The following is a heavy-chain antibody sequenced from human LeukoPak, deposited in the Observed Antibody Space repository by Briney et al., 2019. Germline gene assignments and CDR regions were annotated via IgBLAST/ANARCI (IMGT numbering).Heavy chain of an antibody. CDR1: GFTFSDYY. Sequence: GGSLRLSCAASGFTFSDYYMSWIRQAPGKGLEWVSYISSSRSYTNYADSVKGRFTISRDNAKNSLYLQMNSLRADDTAVYYCARDDSSLAGAIAIWGQGTTLTVSS. CDR2: ISSSRSYT. J-gene: IGHJ3*02. CDR3: ARDDSSLAGAIAI. D-gene: IGHD3-22*01. V-gene: IGHV3-11*05.